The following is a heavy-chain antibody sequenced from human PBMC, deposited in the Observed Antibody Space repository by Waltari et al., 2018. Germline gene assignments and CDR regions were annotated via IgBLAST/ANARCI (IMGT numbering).Heavy chain of an antibody. CDR2: IKQDGSEK. Sequence: EVQLVESGGGLVQPGGSLRLSCAASGFTFSSYWMSWVRQSPGKGLEWVANIKQDGSEKYYVDSVKGRFTISRDNAKNSLYLQMNSLRAEDTAVYYCARRGQWWELLERWDYFDYWGQGTLVTVSS. CDR3: ARRGQWWELLERWDYFDY. V-gene: IGHV3-7*01. D-gene: IGHD1-26*01. CDR1: GFTFSSYW. J-gene: IGHJ4*02.